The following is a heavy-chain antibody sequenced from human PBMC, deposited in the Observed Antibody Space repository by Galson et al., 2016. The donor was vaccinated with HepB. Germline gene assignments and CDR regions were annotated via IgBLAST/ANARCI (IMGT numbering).Heavy chain of an antibody. V-gene: IGHV3-15*01. J-gene: IGHJ6*02. CDR3: ARVSVSVSDLSTYYYYGMDV. CDR1: GFIFSNAW. Sequence: SLRLSCAVSGFIFSNAWMTWVRQAPGKGLEWVGRTKRKSDGGTTDYDAAVKGRLIITRDDATDKLYLQMNRLRAEDTAVYYCARVSVSVSDLSTYYYYGMDVWGQGTTVTVSS. D-gene: IGHD3-16*02. CDR2: TKRKSDGGTT.